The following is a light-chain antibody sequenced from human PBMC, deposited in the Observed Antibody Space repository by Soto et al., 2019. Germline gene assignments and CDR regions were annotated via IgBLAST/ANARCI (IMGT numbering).Light chain of an antibody. CDR1: SSNVGSNY. J-gene: IGLJ1*01. V-gene: IGLV1-47*02. CDR2: STS. Sequence: SVLTPPPSASGTPGQGVSVSRSGSSSNVGSNYVYWYQRLPGTAPKLLLYSTSQRPSGVPDRFSGSKSGTSASLAISGLRSEEEADSYCAAWEGSLSGHVCGTGTKVTVL. CDR3: AAWEGSLSGHV.